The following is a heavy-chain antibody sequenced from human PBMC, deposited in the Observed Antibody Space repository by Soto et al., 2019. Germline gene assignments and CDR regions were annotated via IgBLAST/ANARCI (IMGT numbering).Heavy chain of an antibody. CDR2: INPSGGST. CDR3: ARGGVVVVAATSWFDP. V-gene: IGHV1-46*01. Sequence: QVQLVQSGAEVKKPGASVKVSCKASGYTFTSYYMHWVRQAPGQGLEWMGIINPSGGSTSYAQKFQGRVTMTRDTSTSTVYMELSSLRSEDTAVYYCARGGVVVVAATSWFDPWGQGTLVTVSS. D-gene: IGHD2-15*01. J-gene: IGHJ5*02. CDR1: GYTFTSYY.